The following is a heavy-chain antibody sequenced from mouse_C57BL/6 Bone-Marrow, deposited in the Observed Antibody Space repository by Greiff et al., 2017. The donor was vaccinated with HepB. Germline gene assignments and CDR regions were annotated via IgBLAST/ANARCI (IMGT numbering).Heavy chain of an antibody. CDR3: ARTLYQLRWYFDY. CDR2: IYPGSGNT. D-gene: IGHD2-12*01. CDR1: GYTFTDYY. J-gene: IGHJ2*01. Sequence: QVQLQQSGAELVRPGASVKLSCKASGYTFTDYYINWVKQRPGQGLEWIARIYPGSGNTYYNEKFKGKATLTAEKSSSTAYMQLSSLTSEDSAVYFCARTLYQLRWYFDYWGQGTTLTVSS. V-gene: IGHV1-76*01.